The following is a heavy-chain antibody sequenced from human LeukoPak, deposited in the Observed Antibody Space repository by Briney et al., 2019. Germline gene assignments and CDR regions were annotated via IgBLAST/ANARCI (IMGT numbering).Heavy chain of an antibody. CDR1: GFTFSSYW. CDR3: ARVNYYGSGSYIDY. CDR2: INSDGSST. J-gene: IGHJ4*02. Sequence: HTGGSLRLSCAASGFTFSSYWMHWVRQAPGRGLVWVSRINSDGSSTSYADSVKGRFTISRDNAKNTLYLQMNSLRAEDTAVYYCARVNYYGSGSYIDYWGQGTLVTVSS. D-gene: IGHD3-10*01. V-gene: IGHV3-74*01.